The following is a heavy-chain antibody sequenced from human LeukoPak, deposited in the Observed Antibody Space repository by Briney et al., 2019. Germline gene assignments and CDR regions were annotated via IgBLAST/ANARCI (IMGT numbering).Heavy chain of an antibody. J-gene: IGHJ4*02. Sequence: GGSLRLSCAASGFAFSSYAMSWVRQAPGKGLEWVSAISGSGGSTYYADSVKGRFTISRDNSKNTLYLQMNSLRAEDTAVYYCAKDPHYYDSSGYYPDWGQGTLVTVSS. CDR3: AKDPHYYDSSGYYPD. CDR1: GFAFSSYA. V-gene: IGHV3-23*01. CDR2: ISGSGGST. D-gene: IGHD3-22*01.